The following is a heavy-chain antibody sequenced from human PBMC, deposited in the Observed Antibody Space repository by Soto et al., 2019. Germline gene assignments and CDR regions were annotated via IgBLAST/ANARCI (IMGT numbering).Heavy chain of an antibody. CDR3: ARGGEYCTNGVCSLYGMDV. CDR2: ISAYNGNT. D-gene: IGHD2-8*01. Sequence: QVQLVQSGAEVKKPGASVKVSCKASGYTFTSYGISWVRQAPGQGLEGMGWISAYNGNTNYAQKFQGRVTMTTDTARGTAYMELRSLRSDDTAVYYCARGGEYCTNGVCSLYGMDVWGQGTTVTVSS. J-gene: IGHJ6*02. V-gene: IGHV1-18*01. CDR1: GYTFTSYG.